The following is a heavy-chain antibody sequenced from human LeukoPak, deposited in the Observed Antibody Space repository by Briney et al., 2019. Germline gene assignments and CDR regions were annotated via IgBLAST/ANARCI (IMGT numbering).Heavy chain of an antibody. V-gene: IGHV4-34*01. D-gene: IGHD2-2*01. Sequence: SETLSLTCAVYGGSFSGYYWSWIRQPPGKGLEWIGSIYYSGTTYYNPSLKSRVTISVDTSKNQFSLKLSSVTAADTAIYFCATSNKVVRPDSWDSWGQGTLVTVSS. CDR2: IYYSGTT. CDR3: ATSNKVVRPDSWDS. J-gene: IGHJ4*02. CDR1: GGSFSGYY.